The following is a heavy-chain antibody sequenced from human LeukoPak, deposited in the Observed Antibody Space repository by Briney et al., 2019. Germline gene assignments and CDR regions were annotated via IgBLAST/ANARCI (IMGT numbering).Heavy chain of an antibody. V-gene: IGHV1-18*01. CDR3: ARDLENPYYMDV. D-gene: IGHD1-14*01. Sequence: ASVKVSCKASGYTFTSYGISWVRQAPGQGLEWMGWVSAYNGNTNYAQKLQGRVTMTTDTSTSTAYMELRSLRSDDTAVYYCARDLENPYYMDVWGKGTTVTISS. CDR1: GYTFTSYG. J-gene: IGHJ6*03. CDR2: VSAYNGNT.